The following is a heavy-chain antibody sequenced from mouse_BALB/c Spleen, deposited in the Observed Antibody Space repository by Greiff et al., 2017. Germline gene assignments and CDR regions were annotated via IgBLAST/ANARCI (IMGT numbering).Heavy chain of an antibody. CDR1: GFTFSSFG. Sequence: EVKVEESGGGLVQPGGSRKLSCAASGFTFSSFGMHWVRQAPEKGLEWVAYISSGSSTIYYADTVKGRFTISRDNPKNTLFLQMTSLRSEDTAMYYCANPGMDYWGQGTSVTVSS. CDR2: ISSGSSTI. V-gene: IGHV5-17*02. CDR3: ANPGMDY. J-gene: IGHJ4*01.